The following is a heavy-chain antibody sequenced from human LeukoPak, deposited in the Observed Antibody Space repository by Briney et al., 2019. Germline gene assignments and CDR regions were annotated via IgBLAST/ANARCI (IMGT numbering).Heavy chain of an antibody. CDR2: IIPIFGTA. V-gene: IGHV1-69*05. J-gene: IGHJ6*03. D-gene: IGHD1-7*01. CDR3: ARISSDNWNLEDHYYYMDV. CDR1: GGTFSSYA. Sequence: GASVEVSCKASGGTFSSYAISWVRQAPGQGLEWMGRIIPIFGTANYAQKFQGRVTITTDESTSTAYMELSSLRSEDTAVYYCARISSDNWNLEDHYYYMDVWGKGTTVTVSS.